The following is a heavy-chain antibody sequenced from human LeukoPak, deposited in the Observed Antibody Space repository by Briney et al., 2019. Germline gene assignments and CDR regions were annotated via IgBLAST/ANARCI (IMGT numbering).Heavy chain of an antibody. Sequence: QPGGSLRLSCAASGFTVNSNYISWVRQAPGKGLEWVSIIYSGGSTYYADSVKGRFTISRDNSKNTVYFQMNSLRAEDTAVYYCARDRHLSRFLEWLFPGYWGQGTLVTVSS. CDR3: ARDRHLSRFLEWLFPGY. CDR1: GFTVNSNY. V-gene: IGHV3-66*01. D-gene: IGHD3-3*01. CDR2: IYSGGST. J-gene: IGHJ4*02.